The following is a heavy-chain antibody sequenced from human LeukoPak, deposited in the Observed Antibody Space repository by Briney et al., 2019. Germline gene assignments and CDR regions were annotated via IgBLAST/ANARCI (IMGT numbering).Heavy chain of an antibody. J-gene: IGHJ4*02. V-gene: IGHV3-53*01. Sequence: GGSLRLSCAASGFTVSSNYMSWVRQAPGKGLEWVSVVYSGGSTYYADSVKGRFTISRDNSKNTLYLQMNSLRAEDTAVYYCAKTGNPATGDYWGQGTLVTVSS. D-gene: IGHD1-1*01. CDR1: GFTVSSNY. CDR2: VYSGGST. CDR3: AKTGNPATGDY.